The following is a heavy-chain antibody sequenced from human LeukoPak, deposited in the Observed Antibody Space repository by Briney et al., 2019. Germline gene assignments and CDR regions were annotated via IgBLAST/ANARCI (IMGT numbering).Heavy chain of an antibody. CDR1: GGSISSYY. V-gene: IGHV4-59*01. Sequence: SETLSLTCTVSGGSISSYYWSWIRQPPGKGLEWIGYIYYSGSTNYNPSLKSRVTISVDTSKNQFSLKLSSVTAADPAVYYCARGYSYGAPLRYWGQGTLVTVSS. CDR2: IYYSGST. D-gene: IGHD5-18*01. J-gene: IGHJ4*02. CDR3: ARGYSYGAPLRY.